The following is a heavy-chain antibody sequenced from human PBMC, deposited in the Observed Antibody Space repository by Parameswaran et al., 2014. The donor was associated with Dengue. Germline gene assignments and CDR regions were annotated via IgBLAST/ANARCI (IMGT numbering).Heavy chain of an antibody. V-gene: IGHV1-58*01. CDR3: AADPWWDSSPGGNYYYYGMDV. Sequence: WVRQAPGQRLEWIGWIVVGSGNTNYAQKFQERVTITRDMSTSTAYMELSSLRSEDTAVYYCAADPWWDSSPGGNYYYYGMDVWGQGTTVTVSS. CDR2: IVVGSGNT. D-gene: IGHD2-8*02. J-gene: IGHJ6*02.